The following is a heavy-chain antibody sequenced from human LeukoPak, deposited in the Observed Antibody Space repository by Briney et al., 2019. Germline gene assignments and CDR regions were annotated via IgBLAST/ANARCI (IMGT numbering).Heavy chain of an antibody. D-gene: IGHD2-2*02. J-gene: IGHJ4*02. CDR1: GGTFSSYA. CDR2: IIPIFGTA. CDR3: ARDRCSSTSCYTGSSEFDY. Sequence: SVKVSCKASGGTFSSYAISWVRQAPGQGLEWMGGIIPIFGTANYAQKFQGRVTITADESTSTAYMELSSLRSEDTAVYYCARDRCSSTSCYTGSSEFDYWGQGTLVTVSS. V-gene: IGHV1-69*01.